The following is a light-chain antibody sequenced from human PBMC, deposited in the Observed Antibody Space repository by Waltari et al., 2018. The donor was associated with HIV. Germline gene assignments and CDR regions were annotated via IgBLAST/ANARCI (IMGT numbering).Light chain of an antibody. J-gene: IGLJ3*02. CDR1: SSDVGAYNF. V-gene: IGLV2-14*03. CDR2: DVS. Sequence: QSALTQPASVSGSPGQSITISCTGTSSDVGAYNFVSWYQQHPGKAPKLMIYDVSSRPSGVSDRFSCSKSGNTAPLTISGLQAEDEADYYGGSHTSSSTLVFGGGTKLTVL. CDR3: GSHTSSSTLV.